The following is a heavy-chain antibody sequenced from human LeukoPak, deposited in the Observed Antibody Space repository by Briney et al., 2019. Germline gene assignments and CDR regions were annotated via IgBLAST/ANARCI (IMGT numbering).Heavy chain of an antibody. Sequence: PGGSLRLSCAASGFTFSSYEMNWVRQAPGKGLEWVSYISSSGSTIYYADSVKGRFTISRDNSKNTLYLQMNSLRAEDTAVYYCARSQSSIVVVVAATEGIECSYGLDYWGQGTLVTVSS. CDR1: GFTFSSYE. CDR3: ARSQSSIVVVVAATEGIECSYGLDY. CDR2: ISSSGSTI. V-gene: IGHV3-48*03. D-gene: IGHD2-15*01. J-gene: IGHJ4*02.